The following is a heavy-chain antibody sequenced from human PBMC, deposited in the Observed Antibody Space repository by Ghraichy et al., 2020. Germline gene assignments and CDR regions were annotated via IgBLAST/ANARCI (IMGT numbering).Heavy chain of an antibody. V-gene: IGHV4-34*01. D-gene: IGHD3-3*01. CDR2: INHSGST. CDR1: GGSFSGYY. J-gene: IGHJ4*02. CDR3: ARVRRIFGVVRPRFDY. Sequence: GSLRLSCAVYGGSFSGYYWSWIRQPPGKGLEWIGEINHSGSTNYNPSLKSRVTISVDTSKNQFSLKLSSVTAADTAVYYCARVRRIFGVVRPRFDYWGQGTLVTVSS.